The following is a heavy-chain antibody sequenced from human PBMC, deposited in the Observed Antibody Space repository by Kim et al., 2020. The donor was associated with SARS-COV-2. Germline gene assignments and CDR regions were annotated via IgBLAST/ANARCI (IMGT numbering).Heavy chain of an antibody. CDR3: ASHYSSSTNFDY. D-gene: IGHD6-6*01. J-gene: IGHJ4*02. Sequence: NLAQKLQGRVTMTTDTSTSTAYMELRSLRSDDTAVYYCASHYSSSTNFDYWGQGTLVTVSS. V-gene: IGHV1-18*01.